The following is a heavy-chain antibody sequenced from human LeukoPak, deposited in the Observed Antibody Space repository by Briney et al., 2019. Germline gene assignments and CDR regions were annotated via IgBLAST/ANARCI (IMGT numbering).Heavy chain of an antibody. CDR2: IGGSGGST. V-gene: IGHV3-23*01. CDR3: AKDFPRDGYPSYYYYYMDV. CDR1: GFTFSSYG. Sequence: GGSLRLSCAASGFTFSSYGMSWVRQAPGKGLEWVSAIGGSGGSTYYADSVKGRFTISRDNSKNTLYLQMNSLRAEDTAVYYCAKDFPRDGYPSYYYYYMDVWGKGTTVTISS. D-gene: IGHD5-24*01. J-gene: IGHJ6*03.